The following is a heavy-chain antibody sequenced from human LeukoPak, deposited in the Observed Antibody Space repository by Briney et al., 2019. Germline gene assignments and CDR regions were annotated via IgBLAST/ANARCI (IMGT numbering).Heavy chain of an antibody. CDR3: ARDTWDSKDY. J-gene: IGHJ4*02. Sequence: SVKVSCKASGYTFTSYGISWVRQAPGQGLEWMGGIIPIFGTANYAQKFQGRVTITADESTSTAYMELSSLRSEDAAVYYCARDTWDSKDYWGQGTLVTVSS. CDR1: GYTFTSYG. CDR2: IIPIFGTA. D-gene: IGHD1-26*01. V-gene: IGHV1-69*13.